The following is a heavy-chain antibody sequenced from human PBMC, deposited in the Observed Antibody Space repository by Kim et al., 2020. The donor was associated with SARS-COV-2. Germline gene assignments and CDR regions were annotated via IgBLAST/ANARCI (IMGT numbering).Heavy chain of an antibody. CDR3: ARGATDYCSSTSCYLSSFDC. CDR1: GGTFSSYA. Sequence: SVKVSCKASGGTFSSYAISWVRQAPGQGLEWMGGIIPIFGTANYAQKFQGRVTITADESTSTPYMELSSLRSEDTAVYYCARGATDYCSSTSCYLSSFDCWGQGSLVTVSS. D-gene: IGHD2-2*01. CDR2: IIPIFGTA. V-gene: IGHV1-69*13. J-gene: IGHJ4*02.